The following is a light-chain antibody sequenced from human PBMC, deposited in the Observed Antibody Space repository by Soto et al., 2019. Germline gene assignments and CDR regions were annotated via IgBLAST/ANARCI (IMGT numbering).Light chain of an antibody. J-gene: IGLJ1*01. Sequence: QSVLTQPASVSGSPGQSITNSCTGTSSDVGGYNFVSWYQHHPGKAPKLMIYEVNNRPSGVSNRFSGSKSGNKASLTISGLQAEDEAEYYCSSYTTTSTPFVFGTGTKVTVL. CDR2: EVN. CDR1: SSDVGGYNF. CDR3: SSYTTTSTPFV. V-gene: IGLV2-14*01.